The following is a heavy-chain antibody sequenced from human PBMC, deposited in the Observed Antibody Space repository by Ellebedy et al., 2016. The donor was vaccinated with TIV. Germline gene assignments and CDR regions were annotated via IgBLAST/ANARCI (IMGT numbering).Heavy chain of an antibody. J-gene: IGHJ4*02. Sequence: PGGSLRLSCAASGFRFSSYGIHWVRQAPGKGLEWVALIWYEGSYKYYGDSVKGQFTISRDDSKNTVYLQMNSLSADDTAIYHCARGPLGGTPRAFDSWGQGTLVTVSS. CDR3: ARGPLGGTPRAFDS. CDR1: GFRFSSYG. D-gene: IGHD1-26*01. CDR2: IWYEGSYK. V-gene: IGHV3-33*01.